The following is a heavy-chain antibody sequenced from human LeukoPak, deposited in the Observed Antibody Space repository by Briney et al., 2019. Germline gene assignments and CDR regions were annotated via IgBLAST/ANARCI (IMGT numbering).Heavy chain of an antibody. V-gene: IGHV1-46*01. Sequence: GASVKVSCKASGYTFTSYYMHWVRQAPGQGLEWMGRINPSGGSTNYAQKFQGRVTMTRDTSTSTVHMELSSQRSEDTAVYYCARDFAYGSGSTHSDHWGQGTLVTVSS. CDR2: INPSGGST. CDR3: ARDFAYGSGSTHSDH. D-gene: IGHD3-10*01. J-gene: IGHJ4*02. CDR1: GYTFTSYY.